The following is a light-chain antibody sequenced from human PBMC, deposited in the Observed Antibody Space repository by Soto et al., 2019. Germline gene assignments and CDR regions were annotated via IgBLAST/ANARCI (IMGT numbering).Light chain of an antibody. V-gene: IGLV2-14*01. CDR1: SSGVGGYNY. Sequence: QSAVTQPASVSGSPGQSITVSCTGTSSGVGGYNYVSWYQQHPGKAPKLMIYEVSNRPSGVSTRFSGSKSGNTASLTISGLQSEDEADYYCSSYTSSRAYVFGTGTKLTVL. CDR2: EVS. CDR3: SSYTSSRAYV. J-gene: IGLJ1*01.